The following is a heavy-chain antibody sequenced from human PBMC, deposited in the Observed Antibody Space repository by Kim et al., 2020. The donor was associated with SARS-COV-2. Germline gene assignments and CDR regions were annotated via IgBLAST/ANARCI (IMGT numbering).Heavy chain of an antibody. Sequence: SETLSLTCAVYGGSFSGYYWSWIRQPPGKGLEWIGEINHSGSTNYNPSLKSRVTISVDTSKNQFSLKLSSVTAADTAVYYCARGGDGYNSGFYYYYYGMDVWGQGTTVTVSS. J-gene: IGHJ6*02. V-gene: IGHV4-34*01. D-gene: IGHD5-12*01. CDR1: GGSFSGYY. CDR2: INHSGST. CDR3: ARGGDGYNSGFYYYYYGMDV.